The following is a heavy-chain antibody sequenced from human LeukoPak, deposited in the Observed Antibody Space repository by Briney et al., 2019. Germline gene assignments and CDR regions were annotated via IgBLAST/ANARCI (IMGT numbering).Heavy chain of an antibody. CDR1: GFTFDDYA. V-gene: IGHV3-9*01. CDR3: AKDPGYSYGHPYYFDY. Sequence: GRSLRLSCAASGFTFDDYAMHWVRQARGKGLEWVSGISWNSGSIGYADSVKGRFTISRDNAKNSLYLQMNSLRAEDTALYYCAKDPGYSYGHPYYFDYWGQGTLVTVSS. D-gene: IGHD5-18*01. J-gene: IGHJ4*02. CDR2: ISWNSGSI.